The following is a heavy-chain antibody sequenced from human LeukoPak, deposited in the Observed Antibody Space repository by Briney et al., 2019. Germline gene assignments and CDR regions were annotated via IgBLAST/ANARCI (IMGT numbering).Heavy chain of an antibody. D-gene: IGHD3-9*01. CDR1: GYSISSGYY. CDR2: IYYSDST. J-gene: IGHJ4*02. V-gene: IGHV4-38-2*01. Sequence: SETLSLTCDVSGYSISSGYYWGWIRQPPGKGLEWIGNIYYSDSTYYNPSLRGRATISADTSKNQFSLKLTSVTAADTAVYYCARHGPRGLRYFDWLLDYWGQGTLVTVSS. CDR3: ARHGPRGLRYFDWLLDY.